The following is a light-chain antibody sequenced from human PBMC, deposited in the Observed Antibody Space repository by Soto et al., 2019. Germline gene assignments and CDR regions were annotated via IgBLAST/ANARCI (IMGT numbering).Light chain of an antibody. J-gene: IGKJ2*03. CDR1: QSVSTY. Sequence: EIVLTQSPATLSLSPGERATLSCRASQSVSTYLAWYQQKPGQTPRLLIYDASNRATGISARFSGSGSGTYFTLTNSSLELEDFAVYYCQQRSHWPSFGQGTKLEI. CDR3: QQRSHWPS. V-gene: IGKV3-11*01. CDR2: DAS.